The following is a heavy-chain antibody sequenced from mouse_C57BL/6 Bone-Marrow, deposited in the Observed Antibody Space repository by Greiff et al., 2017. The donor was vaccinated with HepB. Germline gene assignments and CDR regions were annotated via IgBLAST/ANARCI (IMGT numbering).Heavy chain of an antibody. V-gene: IGHV1-72*01. D-gene: IGHD1-1*01. CDR2: IDPNSGGT. CDR3: ARIITTVVATSADAMDY. Sequence: VQLQQPGAELVKPGASVKLSCKASGYTFTSYWMHWVKQRPGRGLEWIGRIDPNSGGTKYNEKFKSKATLTVDKPSSTAYMQLSSLTSEDSAVYYCARIITTVVATSADAMDYWGQGTSVTVSS. CDR1: GYTFTSYW. J-gene: IGHJ4*01.